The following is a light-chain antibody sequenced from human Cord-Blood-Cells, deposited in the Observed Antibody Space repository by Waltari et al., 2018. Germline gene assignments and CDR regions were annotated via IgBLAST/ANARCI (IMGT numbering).Light chain of an antibody. J-gene: IGLJ1*01. Sequence: QSALTQPASVSGSPGPSITISCTGPSSAVVGSTYVSWYQQHPGKAPKLMIYEVSNRPSGVSNRFSGSKSGNTASLTISGLQAEDEADYYCSSYTSSNTLVFGTGTKVTVL. CDR3: SSYTSSNTLV. V-gene: IGLV2-14*01. CDR1: SSAVVGSTY. CDR2: EVS.